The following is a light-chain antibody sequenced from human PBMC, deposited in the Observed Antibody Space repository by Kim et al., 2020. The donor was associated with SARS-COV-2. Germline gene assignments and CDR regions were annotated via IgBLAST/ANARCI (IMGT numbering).Light chain of an antibody. J-gene: IGLJ1*01. CDR1: KLGDKS. CDR3: QAWDSSNGDV. V-gene: IGLV3-1*01. CDR2: QDT. Sequence: SPGQTASITGSGDKLGDKSIFWYQVKAGQSPVMVSYQDTKRPSGIPGRFSGSKSGNIATLTISGTQAVDEADFYCQAWDSSNGDVFGTGTKVTVL.